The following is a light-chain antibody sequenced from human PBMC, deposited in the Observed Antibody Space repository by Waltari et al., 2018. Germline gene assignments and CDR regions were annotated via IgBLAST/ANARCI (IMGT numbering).Light chain of an antibody. CDR2: RNN. CDR3: AAWDDSLSGRV. V-gene: IGLV1-47*01. Sequence: QSVLTQPPSASGTPGQRVTISCSGSRSKVGNHSVYGYQQLPGTAPKLLIYRNNPRPSGVPDRFSGSKSGTSASLAISGLRSEDEADYYCAAWDDSLSGRVFGGGTKVTVL. J-gene: IGLJ3*02. CDR1: RSKVGNHS.